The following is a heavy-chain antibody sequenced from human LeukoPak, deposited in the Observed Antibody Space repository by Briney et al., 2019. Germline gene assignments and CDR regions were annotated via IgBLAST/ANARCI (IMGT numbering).Heavy chain of an antibody. Sequence: PSETLSLTCAVYGGSFSGYYWSWTRQPPGKGLEWIGEINHSGSTNYNPSLKSRVTISVDTSKNQFSLKLSSVTAADTAVYYCAGSDIVVVPAASFDPWGQGTLVNVSS. D-gene: IGHD2-2*01. V-gene: IGHV4-34*01. CDR2: INHSGST. CDR3: AGSDIVVVPAASFDP. J-gene: IGHJ5*02. CDR1: GGSFSGYY.